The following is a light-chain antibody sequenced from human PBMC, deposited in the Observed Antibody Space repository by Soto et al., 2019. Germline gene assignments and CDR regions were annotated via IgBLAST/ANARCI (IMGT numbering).Light chain of an antibody. V-gene: IGKV1-12*01. CDR1: QGISIW. CDR3: QQANSFPWT. Sequence: DIQMTQSPSSVSASVGDRVTITCRASQGISIWLAWYQQKPGKAPKLLIYAASTLLSGVPSRFSGSGSGTDFTLTISRLQPEDFATYYCQQANSFPWTFGQGTKVEIQ. CDR2: AAS. J-gene: IGKJ1*01.